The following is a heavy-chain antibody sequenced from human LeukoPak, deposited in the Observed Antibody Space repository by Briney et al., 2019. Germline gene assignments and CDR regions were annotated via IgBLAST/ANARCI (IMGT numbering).Heavy chain of an antibody. CDR1: GFTVSSKY. Sequence: PGRSLRLSCAASGFTVSSKYMSWVRQAPGKGLEWVSVIFSGDNTYYADSVKGRFTISRDNSKNTLYLQMNSLRAEDTAVYYCARDFGRGYCSSTSCYGWFDPWGQGTLVTVSS. V-gene: IGHV3-66*02. CDR3: ARDFGRGYCSSTSCYGWFDP. J-gene: IGHJ5*02. D-gene: IGHD2-2*01. CDR2: IFSGDNT.